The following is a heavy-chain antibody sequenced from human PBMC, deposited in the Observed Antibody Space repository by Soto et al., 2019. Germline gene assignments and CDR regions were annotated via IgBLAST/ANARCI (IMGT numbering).Heavy chain of an antibody. Sequence: SVKVSCKASGGTFSSYAVSWVRQAPGQGLEWMGGIIPIFGTANYAQKFQGRVTITADESTSTAYMELSSLRSEDTAVYYCARGIGSYPYSWFDPWGQGTLVTVSS. CDR3: ARGIGSYPYSWFDP. D-gene: IGHD1-26*01. V-gene: IGHV1-69*13. CDR2: IIPIFGTA. J-gene: IGHJ5*02. CDR1: GGTFSSYA.